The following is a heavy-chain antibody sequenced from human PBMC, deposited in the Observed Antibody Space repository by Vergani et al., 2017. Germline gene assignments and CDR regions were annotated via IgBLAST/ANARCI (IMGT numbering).Heavy chain of an antibody. D-gene: IGHD2-8*01. CDR2: ISGSGGST. J-gene: IGHJ3*02. Sequence: EVQLLESGGGLVQPGGSLRLSCAASGFTFSSYAMSWVRQAPGKGLEWVSAISGSGGSTYYADSVKGRFTISRDNSKNTLYLQMNSLRAEDTAVYYCAKDRRYCINGVCPHDAFDIWGQGTMVTVSS. V-gene: IGHV3-23*01. CDR1: GFTFSSYA. CDR3: AKDRRYCINGVCPHDAFDI.